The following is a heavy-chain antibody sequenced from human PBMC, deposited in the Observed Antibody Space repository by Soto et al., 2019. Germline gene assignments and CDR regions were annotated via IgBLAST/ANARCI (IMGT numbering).Heavy chain of an antibody. D-gene: IGHD2-2*01. J-gene: IGHJ4*02. CDR2: ISGSGGST. CDR3: AKDGSYCSSTSCYISGFDY. CDR1: GFTFSSYA. V-gene: IGHV3-23*01. Sequence: GGSLRLSCAASGFTFSSYAMSWVRQAPGKGLEWVSAISGSGGSTYYADSVKGRFTISRDDSKNTLYLQMNSLRAEDTAVYYCAKDGSYCSSTSCYISGFDYWGQGTLVTVSS.